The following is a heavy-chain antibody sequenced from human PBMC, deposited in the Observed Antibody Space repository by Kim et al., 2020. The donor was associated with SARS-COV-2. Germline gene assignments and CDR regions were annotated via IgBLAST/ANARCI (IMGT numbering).Heavy chain of an antibody. CDR1: GFTFSTYG. V-gene: IGHV3-30*18. J-gene: IGHJ6*02. CDR2: ISYDGDIK. Sequence: GGSLRLSCAVSGFTFSTYGMHWVRQAPGKGLEWVAVISYDGDIKKYADSLKGRFTISRDNSKNTLCLQMNSLRAEDTAVYYCAKDLSSGPDYYYGMDVWGQGTTVTVSS. CDR3: AKDLSSGPDYYYGMDV. D-gene: IGHD6-19*01.